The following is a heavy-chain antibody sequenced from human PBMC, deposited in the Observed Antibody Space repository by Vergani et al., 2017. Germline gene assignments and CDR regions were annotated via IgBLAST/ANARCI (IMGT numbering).Heavy chain of an antibody. V-gene: IGHV3-33*01. CDR1: GFRFSSYG. D-gene: IGHD5-18*01. Sequence: QVQLVESGGGVVQPGRSLRLSCAASGFRFSSYGMNWVRQAPGKGLEWVAFIWYDGSNKYYADSVKGRFTISRDNSQNTVNLKMNSLRVDDTAVYYCARSTDTAMDFDYWGQGTLVTVSS. J-gene: IGHJ4*02. CDR2: IWYDGSNK. CDR3: ARSTDTAMDFDY.